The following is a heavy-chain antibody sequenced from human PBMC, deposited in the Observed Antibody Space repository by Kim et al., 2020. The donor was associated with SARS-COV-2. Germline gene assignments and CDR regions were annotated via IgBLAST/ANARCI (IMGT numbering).Heavy chain of an antibody. J-gene: IGHJ4*02. Sequence: GGSLRLSCAASGFTVSSNYMSWVRQAPGKGLEWVSVIYSGGSTYYADSVKGRFTISRDNSKNTLYLQMNSLRAEDTAVYYCANFVPGIWFGELYRLWGQGTLVTVSS. CDR3: ANFVPGIWFGELYRL. CDR2: IYSGGST. CDR1: GFTVSSNY. V-gene: IGHV3-53*01. D-gene: IGHD3-10*01.